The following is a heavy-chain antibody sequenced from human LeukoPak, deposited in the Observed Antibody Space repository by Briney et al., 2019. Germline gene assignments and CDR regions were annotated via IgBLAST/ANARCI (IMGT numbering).Heavy chain of an antibody. CDR3: ARNQAVAANRGAFDI. J-gene: IGHJ3*02. Sequence: SETLSLTCAVSGYSISSNNWWAWIRQPPGKGLEWIGYIYYSGNTYYNPYNPSLTSRVTMSVDTSKNQFSLKLDSVTEVDTAMYYCARNQAVAANRGAFDIWGQGTMVTVSS. CDR1: GYSISSNNW. CDR2: IYYSGNT. D-gene: IGHD6-19*01. V-gene: IGHV4-28*01.